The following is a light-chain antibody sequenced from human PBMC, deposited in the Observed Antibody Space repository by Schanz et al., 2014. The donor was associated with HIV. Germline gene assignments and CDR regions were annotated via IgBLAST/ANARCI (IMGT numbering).Light chain of an antibody. CDR2: AAS. V-gene: IGKV1-27*01. CDR3: QQFHTYPYT. J-gene: IGKJ2*01. Sequence: DIQMTQSPSSLSAFVGDRVTITCRASQGISDYLAWYQQKPGKVPKLLIYAASTLQSGVPSRFSGSGSGTEFTLTISGLLPDDFATYFCQQFHTYPYTFGQGTKLEIK. CDR1: QGISDY.